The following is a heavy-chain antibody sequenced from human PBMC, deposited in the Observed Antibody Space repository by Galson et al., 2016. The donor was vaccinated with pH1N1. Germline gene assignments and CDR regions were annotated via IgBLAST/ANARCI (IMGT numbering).Heavy chain of an antibody. CDR2: INPKSGAT. J-gene: IGHJ5*02. V-gene: IGHV1-2*02. CDR3: AREGSGYDFWFDP. Sequence: SVKVSCKASGYTFSGSYIHWVRQAPGQGLEWMGWINPKSGATNDAQKFRGRFTMTRDTSSNTVYMDLTSLTSDDTAFYFCAREGSGYDFWFDPWGQGTLVTVSS. D-gene: IGHD5-12*01. CDR1: GYTFSGSY.